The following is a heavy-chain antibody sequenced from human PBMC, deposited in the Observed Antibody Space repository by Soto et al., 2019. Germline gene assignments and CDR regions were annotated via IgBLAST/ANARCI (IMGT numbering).Heavy chain of an antibody. V-gene: IGHV3-48*01. J-gene: IGHJ4*02. CDR3: ASDSIYGDLYFDY. D-gene: IGHD4-17*01. CDR1: GFTFSSYS. CDR2: ISSSSSTI. Sequence: GGSLRLSCAASGFTFSSYSMNWVRQAPGKGLEWVSYISSSSSTIYYADSVKGRFTISRDNAKNSLYLQMNSLRAEDTAVYYCASDSIYGDLYFDYWGQGTLVTVSS.